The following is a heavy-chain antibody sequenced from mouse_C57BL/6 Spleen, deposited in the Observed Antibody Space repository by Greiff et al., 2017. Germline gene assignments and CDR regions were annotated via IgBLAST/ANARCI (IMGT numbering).Heavy chain of an antibody. D-gene: IGHD1-3*01. Sequence: VQLQQSGPGLVQPSQSLSITCTVSGFSFTSYGVHWVRQSPGKGLEWLGVIWRGGSTDYNAAFMSRLSITQDNSKSQVFFKMNSLQADDTAIYYCAKEFNSPYAMDYWGQGTSVTVSS. CDR1: GFSFTSYG. CDR3: AKEFNSPYAMDY. V-gene: IGHV2-5*01. J-gene: IGHJ4*01. CDR2: IWRGGST.